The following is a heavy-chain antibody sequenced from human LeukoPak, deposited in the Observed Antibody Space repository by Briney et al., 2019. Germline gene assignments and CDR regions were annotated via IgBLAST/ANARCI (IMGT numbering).Heavy chain of an antibody. D-gene: IGHD3-10*01. V-gene: IGHV3-21*01. CDR1: GFTVSSNY. CDR2: IGSSSSYI. CDR3: ARGLWFGELSFDP. Sequence: GGSLRLSCAASGFTVSSNYMSWVRQAPGKGLEWVSSIGSSSSYIYYADSVKGRFTISRDNAKNSLYLQMNSLRAEDTAVYYCARGLWFGELSFDPWGQGTLVTVSS. J-gene: IGHJ5*02.